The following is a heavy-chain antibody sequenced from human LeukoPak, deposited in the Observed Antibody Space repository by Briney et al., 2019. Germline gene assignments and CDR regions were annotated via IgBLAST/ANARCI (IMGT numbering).Heavy chain of an antibody. Sequence: SETLSLTCTASGGSISSSGYYWGWIRQPPGKGLEWIASINYSGTTYYNPSLKSRVTISEDRSKNQFSLKLSSATAADTAVYYCARLRDGRWLLEYWGQGTLVTVSS. CDR1: GGSISSSGYY. CDR3: ARLRDGRWLLEY. V-gene: IGHV4-39*01. CDR2: INYSGTT. J-gene: IGHJ4*02. D-gene: IGHD5-24*01.